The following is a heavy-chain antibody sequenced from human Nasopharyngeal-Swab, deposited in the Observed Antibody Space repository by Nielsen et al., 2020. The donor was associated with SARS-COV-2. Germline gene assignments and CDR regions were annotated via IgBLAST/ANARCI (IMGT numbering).Heavy chain of an antibody. CDR1: GFSFSTYW. V-gene: IGHV3-74*03. CDR2: LKTDGSDT. D-gene: IGHD3-16*01. Sequence: GSLRLPCAASGFSFSTYWMHWVRHTPGKGLVWVSRLKTDGSDTMYADSVKGRFTISRDNAKNTMYLQMNSLREEDTALYYCARETSASGAYYFDFWGRGTRVTVSS. J-gene: IGHJ4*02. CDR3: ARETSASGAYYFDF.